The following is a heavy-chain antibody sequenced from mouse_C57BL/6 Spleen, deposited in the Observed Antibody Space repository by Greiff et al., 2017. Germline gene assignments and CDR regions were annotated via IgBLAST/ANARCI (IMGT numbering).Heavy chain of an antibody. CDR1: GYPFTSYW. CDR2: IHPNSGST. J-gene: IGHJ3*01. CDR3: ARGGSAWFAY. Sequence: VQLQQPGAELVKPGASVKLSCKASGYPFTSYWMHWVKQRPGQGLEWIGMIHPNSGSTNYNEKFTSKATLTVDKSSSTAYMQLSSLTSEDSAVYYCARGGSAWFAYGGQGTLVTVSA. V-gene: IGHV1-64*01.